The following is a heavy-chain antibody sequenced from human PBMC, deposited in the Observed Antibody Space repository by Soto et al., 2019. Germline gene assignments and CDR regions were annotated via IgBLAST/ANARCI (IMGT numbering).Heavy chain of an antibody. CDR3: ASQKTVIRGPLSSNWFDP. J-gene: IGHJ5*02. D-gene: IGHD1-1*01. V-gene: IGHV5-51*01. CDR1: GSAFTDYW. CDR2: IYPGDSDT. Sequence: LKISCKGYGSAFTDYWIGWVRQMPGKGLELIGLIYPGDSDTRYSPSFQGRVTISADKSISTAFLQWSSLRASDTAMYYCASQKTVIRGPLSSNWFDPWGQGTLVTVSS.